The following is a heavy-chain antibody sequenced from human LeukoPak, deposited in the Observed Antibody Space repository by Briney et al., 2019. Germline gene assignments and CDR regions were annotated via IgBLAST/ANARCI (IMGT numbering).Heavy chain of an antibody. CDR3: AKGAAFSGSWYLDY. D-gene: IGHD6-13*01. Sequence: SGSGGSTYYAGSVKGRFTVSRDNSKNTVYLQMNSLRGEDTAVYYCAKGAAFSGSWYLDYWGQGTLVTVSS. J-gene: IGHJ4*02. CDR2: SGSGGST. V-gene: IGHV3-23*01.